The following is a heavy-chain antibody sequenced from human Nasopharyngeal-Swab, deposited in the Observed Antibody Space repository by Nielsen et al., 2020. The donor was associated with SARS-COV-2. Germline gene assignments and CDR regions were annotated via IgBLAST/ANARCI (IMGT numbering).Heavy chain of an antibody. CDR2: IYHSGST. Sequence: WIRQPPGKGLEWIGEIYHSGSTNYNPSLKSRVTISVDKSKNQFSLKLSSVTAADTAVYYCARSGNDFWSGYNYYYYGMDAWGQGTTVTVSS. D-gene: IGHD3-3*01. V-gene: IGHV4-4*02. CDR3: ARSGNDFWSGYNYYYYGMDA. J-gene: IGHJ6*02.